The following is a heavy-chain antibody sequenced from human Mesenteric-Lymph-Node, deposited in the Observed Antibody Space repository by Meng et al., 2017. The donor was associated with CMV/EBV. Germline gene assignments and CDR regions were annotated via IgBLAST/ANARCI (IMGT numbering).Heavy chain of an antibody. Sequence: GESLKISCAASGFIFSTFGMHWVRQAPGKGLECVAFMRGDRSTSKYYADSVKGRFTIPRDDSKNVLFLQMDSLRAEDTAVYYCAKDHPVLHYWGQGTLVTVSS. V-gene: IGHV3-30*02. D-gene: IGHD2-8*02. CDR1: GFIFSTFG. J-gene: IGHJ4*02. CDR3: AKDHPVLHY. CDR2: MRGDRSTSK.